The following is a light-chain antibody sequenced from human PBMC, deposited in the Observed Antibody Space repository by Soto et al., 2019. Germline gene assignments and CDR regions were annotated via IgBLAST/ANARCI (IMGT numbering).Light chain of an antibody. J-gene: IGLJ1*01. Sequence: QSVLTQPASVSGSPGQSITISCTGTSSDVGGYNYVSWYQQHPGKAPKLMIYEVSNRPSGVSNRFSGSKSGNTASLTISGLQAEDQADYYCSSYTSSSTSVYVFGNGTKVIVL. V-gene: IGLV2-14*01. CDR1: SSDVGGYNY. CDR2: EVS. CDR3: SSYTSSSTSVYV.